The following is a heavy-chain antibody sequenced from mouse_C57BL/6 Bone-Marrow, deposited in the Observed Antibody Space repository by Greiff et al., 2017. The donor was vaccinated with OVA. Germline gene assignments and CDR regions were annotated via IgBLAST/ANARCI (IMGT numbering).Heavy chain of an antibody. CDR1: GFSLTSYG. J-gene: IGHJ3*01. V-gene: IGHV2-2*01. CDR3: ARTGPVPFAY. Sequence: VMLVESGPGLVQPSQSLSITCTVSGFSLTSYGVHWVRQSPGKGLEWLGVIWSGGSTDYNAAFISRLSISKDNSKSQVFFKMNSLQADDTAIYYCARTGPVPFAYWGQGTLVTVSA. D-gene: IGHD3-1*01. CDR2: IWSGGST.